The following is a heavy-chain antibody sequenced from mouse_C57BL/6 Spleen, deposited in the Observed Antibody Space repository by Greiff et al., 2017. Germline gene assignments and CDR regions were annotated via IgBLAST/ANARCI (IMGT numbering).Heavy chain of an antibody. CDR2: ISSGSSTI. CDR1: GFTFSDYG. CDR3: ARPKAMDY. D-gene: IGHD1-3*01. J-gene: IGHJ4*01. Sequence: EVKLVESGGGLVKPGGSLKLSCAASGFTFSDYGMHWVRQAPEKGLECVAYISSGSSTISYADTVKGRFTIARDNAKNSLFLQMTSLRSEDTAMYYCARPKAMDYWDQGTSVTVSS. V-gene: IGHV5-17*01.